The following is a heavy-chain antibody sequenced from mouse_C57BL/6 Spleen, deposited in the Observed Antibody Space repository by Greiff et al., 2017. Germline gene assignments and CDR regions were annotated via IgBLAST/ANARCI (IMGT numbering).Heavy chain of an antibody. V-gene: IGHV5-9-1*02. CDR3: TRDSLYYYGSSYPAWFAY. J-gene: IGHJ3*01. CDR2: ISSGGDYI. D-gene: IGHD1-1*01. Sequence: EVMLVESGEGLVKPGGSLKLSCAASGFTFSSYAMSWVRQTPEKRLEWVAYISSGGDYIYYADTVKGRFTISRDNARNTLYLQMSSLKSEDTAMYYCTRDSLYYYGSSYPAWFAYWGQGTLVTVSA. CDR1: GFTFSSYA.